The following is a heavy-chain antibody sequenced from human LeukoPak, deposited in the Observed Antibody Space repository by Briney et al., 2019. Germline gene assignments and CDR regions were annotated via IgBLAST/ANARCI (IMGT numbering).Heavy chain of an antibody. Sequence: SETLSLTCTVSGGSISSSSYYWGWIRQPPGKGLEWIGSIYYSGSTYYNPSLKSRVTISVDTSKNQFSLKLSSVTAVDTAVYYCARRYCSSTSCYGDYGMDVWAKGPRSPSP. CDR2: IYYSGST. CDR1: GGSISSSSYY. D-gene: IGHD2-2*01. J-gene: IGHJ6*02. CDR3: ARRYCSSTSCYGDYGMDV. V-gene: IGHV4-39*01.